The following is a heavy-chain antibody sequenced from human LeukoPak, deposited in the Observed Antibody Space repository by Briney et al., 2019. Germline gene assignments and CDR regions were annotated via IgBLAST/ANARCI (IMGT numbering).Heavy chain of an antibody. CDR2: INQGGSQT. CDR1: GFIFSSYR. CDR3: ARIIGAFGTYRYDS. D-gene: IGHD3-16*02. J-gene: IGHJ4*02. V-gene: IGHV3-7*01. Sequence: GGSLRLSCAVSGFIFSSYRMRWVRQAPGKGLEGVGNINQGGSQTHHGDSVNGRFTISRDNADNSLYLQMNSLRAEDTAVYYCARIIGAFGTYRYDSWGQGTLVSVSS.